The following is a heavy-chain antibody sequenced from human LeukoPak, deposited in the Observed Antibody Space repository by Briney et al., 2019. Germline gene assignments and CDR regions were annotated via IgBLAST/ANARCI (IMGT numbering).Heavy chain of an antibody. CDR3: GRSRRINASLYYYMDV. D-gene: IGHD2-15*01. CDR2: ILSTVDST. J-gene: IGHJ6*03. V-gene: IGHV3-23*01. Sequence: GGSLRLSCAASGFTFSSYAITWVRQAPGKGLEWVSSILSTVDSTFYADSVKGRFTISRDNSKNTVYLLMNSLRTEDTAVYYCGRSRRINASLYYYMDVWGKGTTVTVSS. CDR1: GFTFSSYA.